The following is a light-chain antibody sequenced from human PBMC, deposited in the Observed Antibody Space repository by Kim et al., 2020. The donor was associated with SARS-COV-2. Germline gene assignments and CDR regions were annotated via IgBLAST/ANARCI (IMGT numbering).Light chain of an antibody. J-gene: IGKJ4*01. V-gene: IGKV1-5*01. CDR3: QQYSTYPLT. CDR1: QSVGRW. Sequence: SASVGDRITITCRASQSVGRWLAWYQQRPGTAPKLLIFDASTLETGVPSRFSGSGSGTEFTLTISSLQPDDFATFHCQQYSTYPLTFGGGTKLEI. CDR2: DAS.